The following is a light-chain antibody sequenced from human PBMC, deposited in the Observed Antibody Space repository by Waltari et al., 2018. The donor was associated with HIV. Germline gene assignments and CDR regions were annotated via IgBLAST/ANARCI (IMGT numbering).Light chain of an antibody. J-gene: IGKJ3*01. V-gene: IGKV1-39*01. CDR3: QQSYESPFN. Sequence: DIQLTQPPSSLSASLGDRVVLTCRASQAISTYLNWYQRKAGKAPVLLVYSASTLQSGAPSRFRGSGSGRDFTLSISGLQPEDFATYFCQQSYESPFNFGPGTK. CDR1: QAISTY. CDR2: SAS.